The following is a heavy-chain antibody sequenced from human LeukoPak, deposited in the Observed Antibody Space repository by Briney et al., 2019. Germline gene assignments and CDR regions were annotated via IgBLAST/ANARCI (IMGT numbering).Heavy chain of an antibody. CDR3: ARSSGWPYYFDY. J-gene: IGHJ4*02. CDR1: GGSISSSSYY. CDR2: IYYSGST. Sequence: SETLSLTCTVSGGSISSSSYYWGWIRQPPGKGLEWIGSIYYSGSTYYNPSLKSRVTISVDTSKNQFSLKLSSVTAADTAVCYCARSSGWPYYFDYWGQGTLVTVSS. V-gene: IGHV4-39*01. D-gene: IGHD6-19*01.